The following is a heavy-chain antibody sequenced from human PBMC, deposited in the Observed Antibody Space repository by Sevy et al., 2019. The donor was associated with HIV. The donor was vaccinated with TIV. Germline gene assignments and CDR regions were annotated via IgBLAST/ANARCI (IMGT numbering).Heavy chain of an antibody. CDR2: IYSGGSS. D-gene: IGHD5-12*01. Sequence: GGSLRLSCAASGFTVSSNYMTWVRHAPGKGLEWVSIIYSGGSSYYADSVKGRFTISRDNSKNTLYLQMNSLRAEDTAVYYCARSYSAYDFDYWGQGTLVTVSS. CDR1: GFTVSSNY. V-gene: IGHV3-53*01. CDR3: ARSYSAYDFDY. J-gene: IGHJ4*02.